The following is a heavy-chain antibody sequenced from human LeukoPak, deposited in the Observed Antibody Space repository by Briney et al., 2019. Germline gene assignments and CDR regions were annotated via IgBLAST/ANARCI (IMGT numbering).Heavy chain of an antibody. Sequence: GGSLGLSCAASGFTFSSYAMSWVRQAPGKGLEWVANIKQDGSEKYYVDSVKGRFTISRDNAKNSLYLQMNSLRAEDTAVYYCAREVDVWGQGTTVTVSS. J-gene: IGHJ6*02. CDR3: AREVDV. CDR2: IKQDGSEK. V-gene: IGHV3-7*01. CDR1: GFTFSSYA.